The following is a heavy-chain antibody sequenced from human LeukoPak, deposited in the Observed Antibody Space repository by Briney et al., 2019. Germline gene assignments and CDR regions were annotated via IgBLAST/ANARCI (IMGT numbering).Heavy chain of an antibody. Sequence: ASETLSLTCTVSGGSISSYYWSWIRQPPGKGLEWIGYIYYSGSTNYNPSLKSRVTISVDTSKNQFSLKLSSVTAADTAVYYCARHWGPLPDPHAFDIWGQGTMVTVSS. J-gene: IGHJ3*02. CDR3: ARHWGPLPDPHAFDI. CDR2: IYYSGST. V-gene: IGHV4-59*08. D-gene: IGHD3-16*01. CDR1: GGSISSYY.